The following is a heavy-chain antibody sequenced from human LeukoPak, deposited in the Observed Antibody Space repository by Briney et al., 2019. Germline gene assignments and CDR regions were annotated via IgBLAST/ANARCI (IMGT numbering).Heavy chain of an antibody. J-gene: IGHJ4*02. CDR3: AKDHGAIYYFDY. V-gene: IGHV3-23*01. CDR2: ISGSGGST. Sequence: GGSLSLSCAASGFTFSSYAMSWVRQAPGKGLEWVSAISGSGGSTYYADSVKGRFTISRDNSKNTLYLQMNSLRAEDTAVYYCAKDHGAIYYFDYWGQGTLVTVSS. D-gene: IGHD2-21*01. CDR1: GFTFSSYA.